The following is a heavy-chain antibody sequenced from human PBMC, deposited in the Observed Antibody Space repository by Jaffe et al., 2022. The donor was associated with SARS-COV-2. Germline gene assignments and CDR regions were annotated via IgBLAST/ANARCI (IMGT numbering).Heavy chain of an antibody. D-gene: IGHD3-22*01. V-gene: IGHV4-59*01. CDR2: IYYSGST. J-gene: IGHJ6*02. Sequence: QVQLQESGPGLVKPSETLSLTCTVSGGSISSYYWSWIRQPPGKGLEWIGYIYYSGSTNYNPSLKSRVTISVDTSKNQFSLKLSSVTAADTAVYYCAREPMIVVANDEEKYYYYYGMDVWGQGTTVTVSS. CDR3: AREPMIVVANDEEKYYYYYGMDV. CDR1: GGSISSYY.